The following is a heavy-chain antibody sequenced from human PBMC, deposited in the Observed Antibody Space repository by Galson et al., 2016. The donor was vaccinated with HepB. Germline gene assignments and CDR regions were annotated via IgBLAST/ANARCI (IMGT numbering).Heavy chain of an antibody. V-gene: IGHV5-51*03. CDR1: GYRFANYW. D-gene: IGHD2/OR15-2a*01. CDR2: VYPGDSDK. CDR3: ARSTFGFDY. Sequence: QSGAEVKKPGESLKISCKASGYRFANYWIGWVRQMPGKGLEWMGDVYPGDSDKRYSPSFQGQVTISVDKSITTAYLRWNSLKASDTAIYYCARSTFGFDYWGLGTLVTVSS. J-gene: IGHJ4*02.